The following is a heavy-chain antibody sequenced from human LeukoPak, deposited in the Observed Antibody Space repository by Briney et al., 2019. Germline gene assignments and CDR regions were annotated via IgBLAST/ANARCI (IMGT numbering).Heavy chain of an antibody. CDR3: AKGIAAAGTSPYYYYGMDV. V-gene: IGHV3-9*01. CDR2: ISWNSGSI. D-gene: IGHD6-13*01. CDR1: GFTFDDYA. Sequence: PGGSLRLSCAASGFTFDDYAMHWVRQAPGKGLEWVSGISWNSGSIGYADSVKGRFTISRDNAKNSLYLQMNSLRAEDTALYYCAKGIAAAGTSPYYYYGMDVWGQGTTVTVSS. J-gene: IGHJ6*02.